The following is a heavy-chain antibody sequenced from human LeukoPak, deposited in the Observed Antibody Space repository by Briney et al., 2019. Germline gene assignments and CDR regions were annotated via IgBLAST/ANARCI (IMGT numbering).Heavy chain of an antibody. D-gene: IGHD3-3*01. CDR3: ARRGSGFLEWPEDY. Sequence: GESLKISCKGSGYSFTNYWIGRVRQMPGKGLEWMGIIYPGDSDSRYSPSFQGQVTISADKSISTAYLQWTSLKASDTAMYYCARRGSGFLEWPEDYWGQGTLVTVSS. CDR2: IYPGDSDS. V-gene: IGHV5-51*01. CDR1: GYSFTNYW. J-gene: IGHJ4*02.